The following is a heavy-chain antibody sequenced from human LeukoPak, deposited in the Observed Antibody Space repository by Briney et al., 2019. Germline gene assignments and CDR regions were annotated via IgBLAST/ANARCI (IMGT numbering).Heavy chain of an antibody. D-gene: IGHD2-2*01. J-gene: IGHJ4*02. V-gene: IGHV3-30-3*01. CDR1: GFTFSSYA. CDR2: ISYDGSNK. Sequence: GRSLRLSCAASGFTFSSYAMHWVRHAPGKGLEWVAFISYDGSNKYYADSVKGRFTISRDNSKNTLYLQMNSLRAEDTAVYYCARDWQYRLLYSFDYWGQGTLVTVSS. CDR3: ARDWQYRLLYSFDY.